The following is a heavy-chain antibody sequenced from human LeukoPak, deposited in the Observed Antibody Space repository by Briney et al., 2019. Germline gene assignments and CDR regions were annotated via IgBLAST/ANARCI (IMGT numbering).Heavy chain of an antibody. D-gene: IGHD1-7*01. CDR3: ARGSPGTTPSDWFDP. Sequence: PSETLSLTCTVSGGSISSSSYYWGWIRQPPGKGLEWIGSIYYSGSTYYNPSLKSRVTISVDTSKNQFSLKLSSVTAADTAVYYCARGSPGTTPSDWFDPWGQGTLVTVSS. CDR1: GGSISSSSYY. V-gene: IGHV4-39*07. J-gene: IGHJ5*02. CDR2: IYYSGST.